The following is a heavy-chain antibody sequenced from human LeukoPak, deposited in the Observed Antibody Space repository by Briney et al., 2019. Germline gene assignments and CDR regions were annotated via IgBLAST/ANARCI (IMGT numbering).Heavy chain of an antibody. V-gene: IGHV3-23*01. Sequence: PGGSLRLSCAASGFTFSSYAMSWVRQAPGKGLEXXSAISGSGGSTYYADSVKGRFTISRDNSKNTLYLQMNSLRAEDTAVYYCAKDGKVVITLFDYWGQGTLVTVSS. J-gene: IGHJ4*02. CDR3: AKDGKVVITLFDY. CDR2: ISGSGGST. CDR1: GFTFSSYA. D-gene: IGHD3-22*01.